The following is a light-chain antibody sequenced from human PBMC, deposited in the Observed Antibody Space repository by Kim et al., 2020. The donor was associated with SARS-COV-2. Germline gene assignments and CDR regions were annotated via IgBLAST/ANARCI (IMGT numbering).Light chain of an antibody. J-gene: IGKJ1*01. CDR2: KAS. CDR3: QQYKSYSPWT. CDR1: QSIGSW. V-gene: IGKV1-5*03. Sequence: DIQMTQSPSILSASVGDRVTITCRASQSIGSWLAWYQQKPGKAPKLLIYKASSLESGVPSRFSGSGSGTEFTLTISSLQPDDFATYYCQQYKSYSPWTFGQGTKVDIK.